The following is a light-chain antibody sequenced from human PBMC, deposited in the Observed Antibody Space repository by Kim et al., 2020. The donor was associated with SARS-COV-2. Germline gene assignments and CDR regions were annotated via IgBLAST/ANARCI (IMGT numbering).Light chain of an antibody. V-gene: IGLV3-1*01. J-gene: IGLJ3*02. CDR3: QAWDSSTAV. CDR2: QDS. CDR1: KLGDKY. Sequence: VSPGQTASITCSGDKLGDKYACWYQHKPGQSPVLVIYQDSKRPSGIPERFSASNSGNTATLTISETQAMDEADYYCQAWDSSTAVFGGGTQLTVL.